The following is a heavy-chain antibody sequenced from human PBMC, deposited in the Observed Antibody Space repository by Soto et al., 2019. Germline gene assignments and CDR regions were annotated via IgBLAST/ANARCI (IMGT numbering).Heavy chain of an antibody. CDR1: GFTFSSYG. D-gene: IGHD3-10*01. V-gene: IGHV3-30*18. Sequence: QVQLVESGGGVVQPGRSLRLSCAASGFTFSSYGMHWVRQAPGKGLEWVAVISYDGSNKYYADSVKGRFTISRDNSKNTLCLQMTSLRAEDTAVYYCAKASTMVRGVIIRWGQGTLVTVSS. CDR3: AKASTMVRGVIIR. J-gene: IGHJ4*02. CDR2: ISYDGSNK.